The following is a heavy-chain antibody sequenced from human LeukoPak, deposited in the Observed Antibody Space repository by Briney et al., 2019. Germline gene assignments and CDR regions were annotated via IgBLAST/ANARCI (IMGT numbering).Heavy chain of an antibody. CDR3: AKEGYDFWSGYTQRHFDY. D-gene: IGHD3-3*01. CDR1: GFTFSSYG. V-gene: IGHV3-30*18. Sequence: PGRSLRLSCTASGFTFSSYGMHWVRQAPGKGLEWVTLISCDGSNKYYADSVKGRFTISRDNSKNTLYLQMNSLRAEDTAVYYCAKEGYDFWSGYTQRHFDYWGQGTLVTVSS. J-gene: IGHJ4*02. CDR2: ISCDGSNK.